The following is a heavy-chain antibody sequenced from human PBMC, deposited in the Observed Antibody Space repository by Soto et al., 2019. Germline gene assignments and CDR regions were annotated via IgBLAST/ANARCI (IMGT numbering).Heavy chain of an antibody. CDR3: ARVWGGAFDI. D-gene: IGHD3-10*01. J-gene: IGHJ3*02. V-gene: IGHV4-59*01. CDR1: GGSISSYY. CDR2: IYYSGST. Sequence: QVQLQESGPGLVKPSETLSLTCTVSGGSISSYYWSWIRQPPGKGLEWVGYIYYSGSTNYNPSLKRRVTISVETSKNRFSLKLSSVTAADTAVYYCARVWGGAFDIWGQGTMVTVSS.